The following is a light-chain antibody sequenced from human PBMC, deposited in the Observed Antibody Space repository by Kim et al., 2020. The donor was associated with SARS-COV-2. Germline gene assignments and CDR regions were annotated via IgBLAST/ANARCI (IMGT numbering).Light chain of an antibody. V-gene: IGKV3D-15*01. CDR1: KSVGIS. Sequence: SAGERSTLSCTASKSVGISLSWYHQKPVQAPRLLIYDSSTRATDIPARCSGSGSGTEITLTISSLQSEYFAVYHCQQCNRWFALSFGGGTKVDIK. CDR3: QQCNRWFALS. J-gene: IGKJ4*01. CDR2: DSS.